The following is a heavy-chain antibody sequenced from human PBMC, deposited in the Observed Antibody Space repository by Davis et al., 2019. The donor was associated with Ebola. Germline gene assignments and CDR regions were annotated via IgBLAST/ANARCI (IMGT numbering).Heavy chain of an antibody. V-gene: IGHV4-34*01. J-gene: IGHJ2*01. Sequence: MPSETLSLTCAVYGVSFSGYYWNWIRQPPGKGLEWIGEINHSGRTNYNPSLKSRVTMSVDTSKNQFSLRVRSVTAADTAVYYCARDFLWSKRRGYFDLWGRGTLVTVSS. D-gene: IGHD2/OR15-2a*01. CDR1: GVSFSGYY. CDR3: ARDFLWSKRRGYFDL. CDR2: INHSGRT.